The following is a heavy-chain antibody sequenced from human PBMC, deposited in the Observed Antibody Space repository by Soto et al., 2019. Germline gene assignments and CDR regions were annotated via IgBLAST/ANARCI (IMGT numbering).Heavy chain of an antibody. J-gene: IGHJ4*02. CDR1: GYTFTRYY. V-gene: IGHV1-2*04. CDR3: ARGLGYCSSTSCYTFDY. D-gene: IGHD2-2*01. CDR2: INPNSGGT. Sequence: ASVKVSCKASGYTFTRYYMHWVRQAPGQGLEWMGWINPNSGGTNYAQKFQGWVTMTRDTSISTAYMELSRLRSDDTAVEYCARGLGYCSSTSCYTFDYWGQGTLVTVSS.